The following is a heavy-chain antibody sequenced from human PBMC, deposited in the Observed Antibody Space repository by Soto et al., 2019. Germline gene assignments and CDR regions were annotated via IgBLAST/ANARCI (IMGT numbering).Heavy chain of an antibody. J-gene: IGHJ6*02. CDR2: INPNSGGT. CDR3: ARDGTAADGEYYYYGMDV. CDR1: GYTLTTFF. Sequence: ASVKVSCKASGYTLTTFFMHWVRQAPGQGLEWMGWINPNSGGTNYAQKFQGRVTMTRDTSISTAYMELSRLRSDDTAVYYCARDGTAADGEYYYYGMDVWGQGTTVTVSS. V-gene: IGHV1-2*02. D-gene: IGHD6-13*01.